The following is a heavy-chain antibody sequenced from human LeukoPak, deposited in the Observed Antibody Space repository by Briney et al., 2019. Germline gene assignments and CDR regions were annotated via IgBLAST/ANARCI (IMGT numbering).Heavy chain of an antibody. V-gene: IGHV4-59*01. CDR1: GGSISSYY. J-gene: IGHJ4*02. Sequence: PSETLSLTCTVSGGSISSYYWSWIRQPPVKGVEWIGYIYYSGSTNYNPSLKSRVTISVDTSKNQFSLKLSSVTAADTAVYYCARVGSGWYQGTFDYWGQGTLVTVSS. D-gene: IGHD6-19*01. CDR3: ARVGSGWYQGTFDY. CDR2: IYYSGST.